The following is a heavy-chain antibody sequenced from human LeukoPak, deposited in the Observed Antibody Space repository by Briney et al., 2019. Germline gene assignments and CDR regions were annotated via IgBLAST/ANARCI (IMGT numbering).Heavy chain of an antibody. J-gene: IGHJ5*02. CDR2: LNPNSGGT. CDR1: EYTFTGYY. Sequence: ASVKVSCKGSEYTFTGYYMHWVRQAPGQGLEWMGWLNPNSGGTNYAQKFQGRVTMTRDTSISTAYMELSRLRSDDTAVYYCARDLYAFWSGYKGWFDPWGQGTLVTVSS. CDR3: ARDLYAFWSGYKGWFDP. V-gene: IGHV1-2*02. D-gene: IGHD3-3*01.